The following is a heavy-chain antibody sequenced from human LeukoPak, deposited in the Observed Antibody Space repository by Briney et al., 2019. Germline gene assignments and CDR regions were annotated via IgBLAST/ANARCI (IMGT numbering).Heavy chain of an antibody. CDR2: IKQDGNEK. J-gene: IGHJ1*01. CDR1: GFTFSSYW. Sequence: PGGSLRLSCAASGFTFSSYWMSWVRQAPGKGLEWVANIKQDGNEKYYVDSVKGRFTISRDNAKNSLYLQMNSLRAEDTAVYYCASSTWLPRPFQHWGQGTLVTVSS. D-gene: IGHD5-24*01. V-gene: IGHV3-7*01. CDR3: ASSTWLPRPFQH.